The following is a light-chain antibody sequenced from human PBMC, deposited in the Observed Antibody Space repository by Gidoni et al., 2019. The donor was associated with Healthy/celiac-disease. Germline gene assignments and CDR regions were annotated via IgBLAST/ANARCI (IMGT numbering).Light chain of an antibody. V-gene: IGLV2-11*01. Sequence: QSALTQPRSVSGSPGQPVTISCTGTSSDVGGYNYVSWYQQHPGKAHKLMIYDVSKRPSGVPDRFSGSKSGNTASLTISGLQAEDEADYYCCSYAGSYTFYVFGTGTKVTVL. CDR1: SSDVGGYNY. CDR3: CSYAGSYTFYV. J-gene: IGLJ1*01. CDR2: DVS.